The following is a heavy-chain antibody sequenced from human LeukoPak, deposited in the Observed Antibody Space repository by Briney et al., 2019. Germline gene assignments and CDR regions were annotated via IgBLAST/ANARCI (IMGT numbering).Heavy chain of an antibody. CDR1: GFTFSSYG. D-gene: IGHD3-22*01. CDR2: ISYDGSNK. J-gene: IGHJ3*02. V-gene: IGHV3-30*18. Sequence: GRSLRLSCAASGFTFSSYGMHWVRQAPGKGLEWVAVISYDGSNKYYAASVRGRFTISRDNSRNTLYLQMNSLRPEDTAVYYCAKGLTYYYDSSGAFDIWGQGTMVTVSS. CDR3: AKGLTYYYDSSGAFDI.